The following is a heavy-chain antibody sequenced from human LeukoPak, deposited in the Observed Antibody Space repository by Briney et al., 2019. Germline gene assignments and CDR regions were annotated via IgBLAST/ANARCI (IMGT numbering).Heavy chain of an antibody. CDR1: GFTFSTYA. V-gene: IGHV3-48*01. J-gene: IGHJ4*02. CDR3: ARTAILDY. CDR2: ISSSSSTI. D-gene: IGHD2-21*02. Sequence: GRSLRLSCAASGFTFSTYALHWVRQAPGKGLEWVSCISSSSSTIYYADSVKGRFTISRDNAKNSLYLQMNSLRAEDTAVYYCARTAILDYWGQGTLVTVSS.